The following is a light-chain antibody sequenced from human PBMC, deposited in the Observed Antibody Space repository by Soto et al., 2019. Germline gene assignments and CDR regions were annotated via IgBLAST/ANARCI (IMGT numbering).Light chain of an antibody. CDR2: DAS. V-gene: IGKV3-11*01. Sequence: EIVLTQSPATLSLSPLDRSTLSFISSQDDGGYLSWFQQKPGQAPRLLIYDASIRATGIPARFSGSESGTVFTLTINSLEPEDFAVYYCQQYKDWPPLTFGGGTKVDIK. CDR3: QQYKDWPPLT. J-gene: IGKJ4*01. CDR1: QDDGGY.